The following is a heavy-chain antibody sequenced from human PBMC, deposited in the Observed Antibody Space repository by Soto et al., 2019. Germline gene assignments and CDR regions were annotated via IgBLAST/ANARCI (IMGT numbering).Heavy chain of an antibody. V-gene: IGHV3-74*01. Sequence: GGSLRLSCAASGFNFGSSWMHWVRQAPGKGLQWVSRMTSDGSTTDYADSVKGRFTVSRDNGKYTLYLQMNSLRAEDTAVYYFATAEVDYWGQGTLVTLSS. CDR1: GFNFGSSW. J-gene: IGHJ4*02. CDR2: MTSDGSTT. CDR3: ATAEVDY.